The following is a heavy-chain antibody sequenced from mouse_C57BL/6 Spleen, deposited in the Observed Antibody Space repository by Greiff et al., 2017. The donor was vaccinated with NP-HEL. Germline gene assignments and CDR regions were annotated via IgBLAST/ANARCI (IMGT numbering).Heavy chain of an antibody. D-gene: IGHD2-3*01. CDR2: ISSGGSYT. V-gene: IGHV5-6*01. J-gene: IGHJ3*01. Sequence: EVLLVESGGDLVKPGGSLKLSCAASGFTFSSYGMSWVRQTPDKRLEWVATISSGGSYTYYPDSVKGRFTISRDNAKNTLYLQMSSLKSEDTAMYYCARHEEDYDGYFVPFAYWGQGTLVTVSA. CDR1: GFTFSSYG. CDR3: ARHEEDYDGYFVPFAY.